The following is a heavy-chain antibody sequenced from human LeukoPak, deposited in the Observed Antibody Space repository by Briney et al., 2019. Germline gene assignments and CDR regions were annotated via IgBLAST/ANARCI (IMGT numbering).Heavy chain of an antibody. CDR1: GGSFSGYY. CDR2: INHSGSA. CDR3: ARATSFWSGYYWFDP. J-gene: IGHJ5*02. D-gene: IGHD3-3*01. Sequence: PSETLSLTCAVSGGSFSGYYWTWIRQPPGKGLEWIGEINHSGSANYNPSLMSRVTISLDTSKNHFSLNLSSVTAADTAVYYCARATSFWSGYYWFDPWGQGTLVTVSS. V-gene: IGHV4-34*01.